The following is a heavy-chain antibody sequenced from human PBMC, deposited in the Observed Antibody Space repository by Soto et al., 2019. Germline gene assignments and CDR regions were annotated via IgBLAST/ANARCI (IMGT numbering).Heavy chain of an antibody. D-gene: IGHD3-22*01. CDR1: GGTFSSYA. CDR2: IIPIFGTA. V-gene: IGHV1-69*13. CDR3: ARDLSRIDYYDSSGYFPDAFDI. Sequence: ASVNVSCKASGGTFSSYAISWVRQAPGQGLEWMGGIIPIFGTANYAQKFQGRVTITADESTSTAYMELSSLRSEDTAVYYCARDLSRIDYYDSSGYFPDAFDIWGQGTMVTVS. J-gene: IGHJ3*02.